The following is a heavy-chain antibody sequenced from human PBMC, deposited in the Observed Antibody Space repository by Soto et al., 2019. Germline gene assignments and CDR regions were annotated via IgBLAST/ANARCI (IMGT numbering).Heavy chain of an antibody. D-gene: IGHD6-6*01. V-gene: IGHV3-23*01. J-gene: IGHJ4*02. Sequence: EVQLLESGGGLVQPGESLRLSCAASEFTFSTYAMSWVRQAPGKGLAWVSTIGGSGSTYYADSVKGRFTVSGDNSKNTVYLQMNSLRAEDTAVYYCAKRAITTLKYFDYWGQGALVTVSA. CDR1: EFTFSTYA. CDR3: AKRAITTLKYFDY. CDR2: IGGSGST.